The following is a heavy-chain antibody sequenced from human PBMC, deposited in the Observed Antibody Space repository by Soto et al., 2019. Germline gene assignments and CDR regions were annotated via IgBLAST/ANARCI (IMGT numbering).Heavy chain of an antibody. V-gene: IGHV1-3*05. CDR1: GYTFTSYA. CDR3: ARDMYDFWSGLFDY. D-gene: IGHD3-3*01. J-gene: IGHJ4*02. CDR2: INAGNGNT. Sequence: QVQLVQSGAEEKKPGASVKVSCKASGYTFTSYAMHWVRQAPGQRLEWMGWINAGNGNTKYSQKFQGRVTITRDTSASTAYMELSSLRSEDTAVYYCARDMYDFWSGLFDYWGQGTLVTVSS.